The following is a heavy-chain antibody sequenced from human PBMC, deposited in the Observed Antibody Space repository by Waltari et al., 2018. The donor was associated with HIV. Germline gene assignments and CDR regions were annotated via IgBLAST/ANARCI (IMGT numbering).Heavy chain of an antibody. J-gene: IGHJ5*02. CDR1: GGSLSGYY. CDR2: ISHSGST. D-gene: IGHD4-17*01. Sequence: QVQLQQWGAGLLQPSETLSLTCAVYGGSLSGYYWTWLRPPPGQGLEWIGEISHSGSTDYNPSFKSRVTISIDTSKRQFSLRMTSVTAADTGLYFCARGDFADLVDDYGDYVRPHSWFDPWGQGTLVTV. CDR3: ARGDFADLVDDYGDYVRPHSWFDP. V-gene: IGHV4-34*01.